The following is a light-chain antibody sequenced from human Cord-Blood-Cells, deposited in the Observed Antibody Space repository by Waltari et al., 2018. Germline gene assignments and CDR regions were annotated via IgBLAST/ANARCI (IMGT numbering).Light chain of an antibody. CDR3: QQRSNWLT. J-gene: IGKJ4*01. V-gene: IGKV3-11*01. Sequence: EIVLTQSPATLSLSPGQRATPSCRASQRGSSYFAWYQQKPGQAPRLLIYDASNRATGIPARFSGSGSGTDFTLTISSLEPEDFAVYYCQQRSNWLTFGGGTKVEIK. CDR2: DAS. CDR1: QRGSSY.